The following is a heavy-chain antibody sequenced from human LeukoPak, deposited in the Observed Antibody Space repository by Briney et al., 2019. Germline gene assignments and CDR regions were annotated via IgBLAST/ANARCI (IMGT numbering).Heavy chain of an antibody. D-gene: IGHD2-2*01. CDR2: IKQDGREK. Sequence: PGGSLRLSCAASGFTFSTYWMSWVRQAPGTGLEGVASIKQDGREKSYVDSVKGRFTISRDNAKNSLYLQMNSLRAEDTAVYYCARGGYQLLWYWGQGTLVTVSS. J-gene: IGHJ4*02. CDR3: ARGGYQLLWY. V-gene: IGHV3-7*04. CDR1: GFTFSTYW.